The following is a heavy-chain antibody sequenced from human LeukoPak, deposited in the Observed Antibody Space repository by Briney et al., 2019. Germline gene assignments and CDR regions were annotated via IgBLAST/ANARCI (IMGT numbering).Heavy chain of an antibody. Sequence: APVKVSCKASGYTFTSYGISWVRQAPGQGLEWMGWISAYNGNTNYAQKLQGRVTMTTDTSTSTAYMELRSLRSDDTAVYYCARHAYCGGDCYPDYWGQGTLVTVSS. CDR1: GYTFTSYG. J-gene: IGHJ4*02. D-gene: IGHD2-21*02. CDR2: ISAYNGNT. V-gene: IGHV1-18*01. CDR3: ARHAYCGGDCYPDY.